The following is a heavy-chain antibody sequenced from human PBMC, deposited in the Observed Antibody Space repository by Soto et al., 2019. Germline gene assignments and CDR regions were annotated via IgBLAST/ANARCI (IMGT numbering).Heavy chain of an antibody. D-gene: IGHD6-13*01. Sequence: SETLSLTCSVSGGSISGHYWSWIRLPAGRRLQWVGRIYSSGNTNYNPSLKSRVRMSVDTDRNSFSLRLDSVTAADTAVYYCARNFDIAATGTAFDSWGRGVLVTVSS. V-gene: IGHV4-4*07. CDR1: GGSISGHY. J-gene: IGHJ4*02. CDR3: ARNFDIAATGTAFDS. CDR2: IYSSGNT.